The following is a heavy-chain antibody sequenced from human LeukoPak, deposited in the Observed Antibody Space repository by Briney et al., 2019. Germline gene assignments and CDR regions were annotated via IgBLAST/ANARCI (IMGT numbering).Heavy chain of an antibody. Sequence: GGSLRLSCAASGFSFSSYWMSWVRQAPGKGLEWVANIKQDGSEKYYVDSVKGRFTISRDNAKNSLFLQMNSLRAEDTAVYCCARDYTGYFPWGQGTLVIVSS. D-gene: IGHD3-9*01. CDR2: IKQDGSEK. V-gene: IGHV3-7*03. CDR3: ARDYTGYFP. CDR1: GFSFSSYW. J-gene: IGHJ5*02.